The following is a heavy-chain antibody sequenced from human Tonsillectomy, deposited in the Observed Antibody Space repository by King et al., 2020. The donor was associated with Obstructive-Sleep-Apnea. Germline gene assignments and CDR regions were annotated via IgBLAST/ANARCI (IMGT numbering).Heavy chain of an antibody. V-gene: IGHV4-59*01. Sequence: QVQLQESGPGLVKSSETLSLTCAVSGASISSYYWNWIRQPPGKGLEWIGNIFYSGRIKYNPSLKSRVSISVDTSKNQFSLNLSSVTAADTAVYYCAREGYSTDATWFDQCGQGTRVTVSS. D-gene: IGHD1-26*01. CDR2: IFYSGRI. CDR3: AREGYSTDATWFDQ. J-gene: IGHJ5*02. CDR1: GASISSYY.